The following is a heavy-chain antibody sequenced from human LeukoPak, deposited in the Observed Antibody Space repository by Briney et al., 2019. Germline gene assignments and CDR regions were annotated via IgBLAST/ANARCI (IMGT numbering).Heavy chain of an antibody. CDR1: GFTFSSYW. D-gene: IGHD3-3*01. Sequence: GGSLRLSCAASGFTFSSYWMHWVRQAPGKGLVWVSRINTDGSSTSYADSVKGRFTISRDNAKNTLYLQMNSLRAEDTAVYYCARVWNFWSGYYDYWGQGTLVTVSS. J-gene: IGHJ4*02. CDR2: INTDGSST. CDR3: ARVWNFWSGYYDY. V-gene: IGHV3-74*01.